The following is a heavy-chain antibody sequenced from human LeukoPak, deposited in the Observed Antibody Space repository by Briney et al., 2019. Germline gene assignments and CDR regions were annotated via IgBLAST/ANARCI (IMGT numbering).Heavy chain of an antibody. Sequence: SVKVSCKASGGTFSSYAISWVRQAPGQGLEWMGRIIPILGIANYAQKFQGRVTITADKSTSTAYMELSSLRSEDTAVYYCARSCGGDCYVDAFDIWGQGTMVTVSS. D-gene: IGHD2-21*02. J-gene: IGHJ3*02. CDR3: ARSCGGDCYVDAFDI. CDR2: IIPILGIA. V-gene: IGHV1-69*04. CDR1: GGTFSSYA.